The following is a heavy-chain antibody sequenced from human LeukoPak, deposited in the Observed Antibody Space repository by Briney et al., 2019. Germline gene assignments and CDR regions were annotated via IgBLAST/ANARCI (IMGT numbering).Heavy chain of an antibody. Sequence: GGSLRLSCAASGFTFDAYAMHWVRQAPGKGLEWVSGISWNSGSIGYADSVKGRFTISRDNAKNSLYLQMNSPRAEDTALYYCAKDLDYYDSSGYYDYWGQGTLVTVSS. CDR1: GFTFDAYA. CDR2: ISWNSGSI. J-gene: IGHJ4*02. V-gene: IGHV3-9*01. CDR3: AKDLDYYDSSGYYDY. D-gene: IGHD3-22*01.